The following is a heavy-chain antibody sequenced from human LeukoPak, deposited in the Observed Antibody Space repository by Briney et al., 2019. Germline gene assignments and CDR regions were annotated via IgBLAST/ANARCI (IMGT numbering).Heavy chain of an antibody. CDR3: ARHVENSGYDYGLYYYYYYHMDV. Sequence: PETLSLTCTVSGGSISNSSYYWGWIRQPPGKGLEWIGSIYYTRSTYYNPSLKSRVTISVDTSKNQFSLKLSSVTAADTAVYYCARHVENSGYDYGLYYYYYYHMDVWGKGTTVTVSS. V-gene: IGHV4-39*01. J-gene: IGHJ6*03. D-gene: IGHD5-12*01. CDR2: IYYTRST. CDR1: GGSISNSSYY.